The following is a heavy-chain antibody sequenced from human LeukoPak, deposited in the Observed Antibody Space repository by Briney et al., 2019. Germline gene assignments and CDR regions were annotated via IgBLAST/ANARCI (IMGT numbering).Heavy chain of an antibody. CDR2: IYYSGST. J-gene: IGHJ4*02. Sequence: KASETLSLTCTVSGGSISSYYWSWIRQPPGKGLEWIGYIYYSGSTNYNPSLKSRVTISVDTSKNQFSLKLSSVTAADTAVYYCARDRMATLDYWGQGTLVTVSS. CDR1: GGSISSYY. CDR3: ARDRMATLDY. D-gene: IGHD5-24*01. V-gene: IGHV4-59*01.